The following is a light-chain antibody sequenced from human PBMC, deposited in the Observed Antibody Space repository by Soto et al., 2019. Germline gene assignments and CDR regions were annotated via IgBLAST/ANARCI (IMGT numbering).Light chain of an antibody. V-gene: IGKV1-33*01. Sequence: DIQMTQSPSSLSASVGDRVTISCQASQDISNYLNWYQHKEGKAPKLLIYDASNLETGVTSRFSGSGSGTDFNLTISSLQPEDIATYYCQKYDSIPLTFGPGTKVDIK. CDR2: DAS. CDR1: QDISNY. CDR3: QKYDSIPLT. J-gene: IGKJ3*01.